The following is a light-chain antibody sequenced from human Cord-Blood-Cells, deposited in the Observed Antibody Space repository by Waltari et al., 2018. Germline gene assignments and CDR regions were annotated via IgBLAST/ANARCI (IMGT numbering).Light chain of an antibody. J-gene: IGLJ2*01. Sequence: QSVLTQPPSASGTPGQRVTISCSGSSPNIGRNTVTLYQQPPGTAPKLLIYSNNQRPSGVPDRFSGSKSGTSASLAISGLQSEDEADYYCAAWDDSLNGVVFGGGAKLTVL. V-gene: IGLV1-44*01. CDR2: SNN. CDR3: AAWDDSLNGVV. CDR1: SPNIGRNT.